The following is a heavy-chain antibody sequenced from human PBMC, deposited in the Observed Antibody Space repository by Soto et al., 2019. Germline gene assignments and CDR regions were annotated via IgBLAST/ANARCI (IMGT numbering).Heavy chain of an antibody. V-gene: IGHV3-21*01. CDR2: ISGDSNYI. CDR1: GFSFSGYN. J-gene: IGHJ3*01. Sequence: EVQLVESGGGLVKPGGSLRLSCAASGFSFSGYNMNWVRQAPGKGLEWVSSISGDSNYIYYADSVQGRFTISRDNAKNSVYLQMNSLRADDTAVYYCARVVYFDRSAYGLWGQGTMVTVSS. D-gene: IGHD3-22*01. CDR3: ARVVYFDRSAYGL.